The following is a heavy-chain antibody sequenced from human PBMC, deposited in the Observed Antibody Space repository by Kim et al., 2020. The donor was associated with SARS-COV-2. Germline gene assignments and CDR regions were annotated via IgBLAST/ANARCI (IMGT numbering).Heavy chain of an antibody. V-gene: IGHV4-39*01. CDR3: ARPMGVGWVYDSSGYYFDY. Sequence: SETLSLTCTVSGGSISSSSYYWGWIRQPPGKGLEWIGSIYYSGSTYYNPSLKSRVTISVDTSKNQFSLKLSSVTAADTAVYYCARPMGVGWVYDSSGYYFDYWGQGTLVTVSS. CDR1: GGSISSSSYY. D-gene: IGHD3-22*01. CDR2: IYYSGST. J-gene: IGHJ4*02.